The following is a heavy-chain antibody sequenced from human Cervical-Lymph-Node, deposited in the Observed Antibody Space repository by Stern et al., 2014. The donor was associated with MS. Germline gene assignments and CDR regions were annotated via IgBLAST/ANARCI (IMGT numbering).Heavy chain of an antibody. Sequence: VQLVEAGAEVKQPGASVKVSCKASGYTFTSYGISWVRQATGQGIEWMGWITPYNGNTNYAQRLQGRVTMTTDTSTSTAYMELRSMRSDDTAVYYCAREGMHTALDYWGQGTLVTVSS. CDR1: GYTFTSYG. D-gene: IGHD5-18*01. V-gene: IGHV1-18*01. CDR3: AREGMHTALDY. CDR2: ITPYNGNT. J-gene: IGHJ4*02.